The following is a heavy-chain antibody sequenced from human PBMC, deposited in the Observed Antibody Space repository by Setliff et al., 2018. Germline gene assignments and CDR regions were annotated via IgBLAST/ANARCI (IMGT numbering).Heavy chain of an antibody. V-gene: IGHV4-39*07. CDR2: IYHSGST. CDR3: ARTQGEQQLTHPYYYYYYMDV. J-gene: IGHJ6*03. CDR1: GGSISSSSYY. Sequence: PSETLSLTCTVSGGSISSSSYYWGWIRQPPGKGLEWIGSIYHSGSTYYNPSLKSRVTMSVDTSKNQFSLKLSSVTAADTAVYYCARTQGEQQLTHPYYYYYYMDVWGKGTTVTV. D-gene: IGHD6-13*01.